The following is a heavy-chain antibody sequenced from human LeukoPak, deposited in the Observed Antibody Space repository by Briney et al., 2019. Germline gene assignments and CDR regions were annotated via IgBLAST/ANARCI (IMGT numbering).Heavy chain of an antibody. CDR1: GFTFSSYA. Sequence: GGSLRLSCAASGFTFSSYAMSWVRQAPGKGLEWVSAISGRGGSTYYADSVKGRFTISRDNSKNTLYLQMNSLRAEDTAVYYCAKDLYYYDSSGYYYVPPYAFDIWGQGTMVTVSS. V-gene: IGHV3-23*01. CDR3: AKDLYYYDSSGYYYVPPYAFDI. D-gene: IGHD3-22*01. J-gene: IGHJ3*02. CDR2: ISGRGGST.